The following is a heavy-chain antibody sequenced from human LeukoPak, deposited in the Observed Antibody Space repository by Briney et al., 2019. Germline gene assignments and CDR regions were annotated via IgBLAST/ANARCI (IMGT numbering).Heavy chain of an antibody. CDR1: SYTFTNYA. CDR3: VRGAKCSGADCDSTKEYVYYFDY. J-gene: IGHJ4*02. Sequence: ASVKVSCKASSYTFTNYAFTWVRQAPGQGLEWMGWISAYNGYTHFAQKFQGRVTMTTDTSTSTAYMELRSLRSDDTAVYYCVRGAKCSGADCDSTKEYVYYFDYWGQGTLVTVSS. D-gene: IGHD6-25*01. V-gene: IGHV1-18*01. CDR2: ISAYNGYT.